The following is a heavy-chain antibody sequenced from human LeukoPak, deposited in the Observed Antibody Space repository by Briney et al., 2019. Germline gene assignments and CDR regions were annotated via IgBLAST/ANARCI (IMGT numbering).Heavy chain of an antibody. CDR3: ARDSSRRFRGGGNDY. CDR2: IYYSGST. J-gene: IGHJ4*02. V-gene: IGHV4-31*03. CDR1: GGSISSGGYY. D-gene: IGHD3-10*01. Sequence: SQTLSLTCTVSGGSISSGGYYWSWIRQHPGKGLEWIGYIYYSGSTYYNPSLKSRVTISVDTSKNQFSLKLSSVTAADTAVYYCARDSSRRFRGGGNDYWGQGTLVTVSS.